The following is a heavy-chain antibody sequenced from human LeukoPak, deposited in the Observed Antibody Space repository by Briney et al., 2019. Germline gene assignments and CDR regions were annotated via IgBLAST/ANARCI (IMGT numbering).Heavy chain of an antibody. Sequence: SVKVSCKASGGTFSSYAISWVRQAPGQGLEWMGGIIPIFGTANYTQKFQGRVTMTRNTSISTAYMELSSLRSEDTAVCYCARYDYGGINFDYWGQGTLVTVSS. D-gene: IGHD4-23*01. CDR3: ARYDYGGINFDY. V-gene: IGHV1-69*05. CDR2: IIPIFGTA. CDR1: GGTFSSYA. J-gene: IGHJ4*02.